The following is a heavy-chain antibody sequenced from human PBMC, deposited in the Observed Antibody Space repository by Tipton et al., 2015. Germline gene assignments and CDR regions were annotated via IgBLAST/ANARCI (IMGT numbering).Heavy chain of an antibody. J-gene: IGHJ5*02. CDR2: ISYSGST. V-gene: IGHV4-39*07. CDR1: GASISSHAYY. Sequence: TLSLTCTVSGASISSHAYYWDWLRQPPGKGLEWIGTISYSGSTYYNPSLKSRVTVSVDTSKNQFSLKLNSVTAADTAVYYCARGGAGYYYDSVGYLSWGQGTLVTVSS. CDR3: ARGGAGYYYDSVGYLS. D-gene: IGHD3-22*01.